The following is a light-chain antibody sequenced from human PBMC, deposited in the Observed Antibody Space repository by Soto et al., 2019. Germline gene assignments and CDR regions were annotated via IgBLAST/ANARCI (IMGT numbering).Light chain of an antibody. CDR3: QQYHNWLIT. J-gene: IGKJ5*01. Sequence: EIVMTRSPDTLSVSPGERATLPCRASQSVSSNLALHQQKPGQAPRILMYDASTRATGIPARFSGSGSGTEFTLTISSLQSEDFAVYYCQQYHNWLITFGQGRRLEIK. V-gene: IGKV3-15*01. CDR1: QSVSSN. CDR2: DAS.